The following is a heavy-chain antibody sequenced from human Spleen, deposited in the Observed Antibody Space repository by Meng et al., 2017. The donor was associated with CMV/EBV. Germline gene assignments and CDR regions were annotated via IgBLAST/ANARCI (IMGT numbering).Heavy chain of an antibody. V-gene: IGHV3-30*02. CDR1: GFTFSDYY. D-gene: IGHD4-11*01. Sequence: GESLKISCAASGFTFSDYYMSWIRQAPGKGLEWVAFIRFDSTNRFYAASVKGRFTISRDNSNNMVYLQMSGLRADDTAMYYCARTRLQSPNDAFDIWGQGTMVTVSS. CDR3: ARTRLQSPNDAFDI. J-gene: IGHJ3*02. CDR2: IRFDSTNR.